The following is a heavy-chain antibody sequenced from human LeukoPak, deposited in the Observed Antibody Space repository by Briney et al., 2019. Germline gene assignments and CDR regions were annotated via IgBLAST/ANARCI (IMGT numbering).Heavy chain of an antibody. Sequence: SETLSLTCTVSGGSISSYYWSWIRQPPGKGLEWIGYIYYSESTNYNPSLKSRVTISVDTSKNQFSLKLSSVTAADTAVYYCARGGSYNVDYWGQGTLVTVSS. CDR2: IYYSEST. V-gene: IGHV4-59*01. CDR3: ARGGSYNVDY. D-gene: IGHD5-18*01. J-gene: IGHJ4*02. CDR1: GGSISSYY.